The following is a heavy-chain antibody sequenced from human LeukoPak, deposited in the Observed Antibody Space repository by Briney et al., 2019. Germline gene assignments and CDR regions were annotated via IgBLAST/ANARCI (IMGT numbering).Heavy chain of an antibody. J-gene: IGHJ4*02. D-gene: IGHD4-17*01. CDR3: AREVIHDYGDYFDY. Sequence: GRSLRLSCAASGFTFSSYAMHWVRQARGKGLEWVAVISYDGSNKYYADSVKGRFTISRDNSKNTLYLQMNSLRAEDTAVYYCAREVIHDYGDYFDYWGQGTLVTVSS. CDR1: GFTFSSYA. CDR2: ISYDGSNK. V-gene: IGHV3-30-3*01.